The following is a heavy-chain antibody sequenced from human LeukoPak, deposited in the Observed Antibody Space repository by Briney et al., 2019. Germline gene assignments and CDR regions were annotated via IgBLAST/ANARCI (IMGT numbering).Heavy chain of an antibody. V-gene: IGHV4-38-2*02. D-gene: IGHD3-10*01. CDR3: ATEPMVRGVIRYYFDY. CDR1: GYSISSGYY. Sequence: SETLSLTGAVSGYSISSGYYWGWIRQPPGKGLEWIGSIYHSGSTYYNPSLKSRVTISVDTSKNQFSLKLSSVTAADTAVYYCATEPMVRGVIRYYFDYWGQGTLVTVSS. CDR2: IYHSGST. J-gene: IGHJ4*02.